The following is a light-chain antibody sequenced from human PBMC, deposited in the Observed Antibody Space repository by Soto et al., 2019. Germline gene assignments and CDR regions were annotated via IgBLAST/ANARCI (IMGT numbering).Light chain of an antibody. CDR1: QSVSSSY. CDR2: GAS. CDR3: QQFGSSRGT. J-gene: IGKJ1*01. Sequence: EIVLTQSPGTLSLSPGERATLSCRASQSVSSSYLAWYQQKPGQAPRLLIYGASSRGTGIPDRFSGSGSGTDFTLTISRLETEDFAVYYCQQFGSSRGTFGQGTKVEIK. V-gene: IGKV3-20*01.